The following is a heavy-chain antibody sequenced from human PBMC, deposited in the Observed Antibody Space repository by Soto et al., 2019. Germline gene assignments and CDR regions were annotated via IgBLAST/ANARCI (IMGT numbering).Heavy chain of an antibody. J-gene: IGHJ6*03. CDR3: ATIYSNSYSNYMDV. CDR2: IYPGESDT. Sequence: GESLKISCKGSGYSFTSYWTGWVRQMPGKGLEWMGIIYPGESDTRYSPSFRGQVTISADKSISTAYLQWSSLKASDTAMYYCATIYSNSYSNYMDVWGKGTTVTVSS. CDR1: GYSFTSYW. D-gene: IGHD4-4*01. V-gene: IGHV5-51*01.